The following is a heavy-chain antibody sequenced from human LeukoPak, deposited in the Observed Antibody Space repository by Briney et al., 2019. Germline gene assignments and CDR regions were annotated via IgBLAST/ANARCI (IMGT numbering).Heavy chain of an antibody. Sequence: GGSLRLSCAASGFTFSSCALSWVRQAPGKGLEWVSAISASGGKTWHVDSMKGRFTISRDNSKNTLYLQMNSLRAEDPAVYYCAKDPIVFNSGDYYLGAFNIWGQGTMVTVSS. D-gene: IGHD2-21*02. J-gene: IGHJ3*02. V-gene: IGHV3-23*01. CDR2: ISASGGKT. CDR3: AKDPIVFNSGDYYLGAFNI. CDR1: GFTFSSCA.